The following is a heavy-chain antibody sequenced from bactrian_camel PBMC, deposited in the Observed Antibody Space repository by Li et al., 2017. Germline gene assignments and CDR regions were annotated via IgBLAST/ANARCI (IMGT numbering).Heavy chain of an antibody. V-gene: IGHV3-2*01. D-gene: IGHD1*01. CDR1: GHSVSYYC. Sequence: QVQLVESGGGSVQVGGSLRLPCAADGHSVSYYCMAWFRQAPGKGREKVAHIYFATGNTYLAASVEGRFTVSRDNANTTLYLQMNSLQPEDTAMYYCAARSVGWCPLFEHWLGKRAYTPGGYFANWGQGTQVTVS. J-gene: IGHJ6*01. CDR3: AARSVGWCPLFEHWLGKRAYTPGGYFAN. CDR2: IYFATGNT.